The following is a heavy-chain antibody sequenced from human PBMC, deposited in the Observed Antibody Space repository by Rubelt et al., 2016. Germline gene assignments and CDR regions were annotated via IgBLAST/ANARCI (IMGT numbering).Heavy chain of an antibody. CDR3: ANSTLAAAQDY. D-gene: IGHD6-13*01. V-gene: IGHV2-5*02. CDR1: GFSLSTSGVG. CDR2: IYWDDDK. Sequence: QITLKESGPTLVKPTQTLTLTCTFSGFSLSTSGVGVGWIRQPPGKALEWLALIYWDDDKRYSPALKSRPNITKDTSKNQVVLKRTNMDPVDTATYYCANSTLAAAQDYWGQGTLVTVSS. J-gene: IGHJ4*02.